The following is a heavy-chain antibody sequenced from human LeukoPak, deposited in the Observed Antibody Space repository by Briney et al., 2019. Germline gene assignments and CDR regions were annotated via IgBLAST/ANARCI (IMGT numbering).Heavy chain of an antibody. CDR1: GGSISSYY. V-gene: IGHV4-59*01. J-gene: IGHJ4*02. CDR2: IFYSGNT. D-gene: IGHD3-9*01. CDR3: ARANYDFLTGYYLFDS. Sequence: SETLSLTCTVSGGSISSYYWSWIRQPPGKGLEWIGYIFYSGNTNYNPSLKSRVTISVDTSKNQFPLKLSSVTAADTAVYYCARANYDFLTGYYLFDSWGQGTLVTVSS.